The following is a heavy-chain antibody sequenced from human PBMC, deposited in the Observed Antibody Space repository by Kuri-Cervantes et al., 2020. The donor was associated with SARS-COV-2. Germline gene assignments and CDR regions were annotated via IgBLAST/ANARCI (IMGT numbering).Heavy chain of an antibody. CDR3: TTGQRGGRDAFDI. Sequence: GGSLRLSCAASGFTFSNAWMSWVRQAPGKGLEWVGRIKSKTDGGTTDYAAPVKGRFTISRDDSKNTLYLQMNSLKTEDTAVYYCTTGQRGGRDAFDIWGQGTMVPSPQ. CDR1: GFTFSNAW. CDR2: IKSKTDGGTT. D-gene: IGHD3-16*01. J-gene: IGHJ3*02. V-gene: IGHV3-15*01.